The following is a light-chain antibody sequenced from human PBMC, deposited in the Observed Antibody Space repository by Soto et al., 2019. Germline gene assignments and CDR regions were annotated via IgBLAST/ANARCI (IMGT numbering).Light chain of an antibody. CDR1: QSVGSN. J-gene: IGKJ1*01. CDR3: QQYNNWPPDRT. CDR2: GAS. V-gene: IGKV3-15*01. Sequence: EIVMTQSPATLSVPPGERATLSCRASQSVGSNLAWYQQKPGQAPRLLIYGASTRATDIPARFSGSGSGTEFTLTISSLQSEDSAIYFCQQYNNWPPDRTFGQGTKVEIK.